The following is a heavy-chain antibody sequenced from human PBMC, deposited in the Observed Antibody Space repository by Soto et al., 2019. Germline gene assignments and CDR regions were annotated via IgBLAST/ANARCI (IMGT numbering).Heavy chain of an antibody. CDR2: MNPNSGNT. Sequence: DSVKVSCKASGYTFTSYDINWVRQATGQGLEWMGWMNPNSGNTGYAQKFQGRVTMTRNTSISTAYMELSSLRSEDTAVYYCARGREARPGIDYWGQANLVTVS. CDR1: GYTFTSYD. CDR3: ARGREARPGIDY. D-gene: IGHD6-6*01. J-gene: IGHJ4*02. V-gene: IGHV1-8*01.